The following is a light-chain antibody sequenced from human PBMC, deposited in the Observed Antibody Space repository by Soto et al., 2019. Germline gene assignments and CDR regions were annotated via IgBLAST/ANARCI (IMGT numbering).Light chain of an antibody. V-gene: IGKV3-11*01. CDR3: QQRSNSPIT. Sequence: EIVLTQSPATLSLSPGEIATLSCRASQSVSSYLAWYQQKPGQAPRLLIYDASNRATGIPARFSGSGSGTDFTLTISSREPEDVAVYYCQQRSNSPITFGQGTRLEIK. CDR1: QSVSSY. CDR2: DAS. J-gene: IGKJ5*01.